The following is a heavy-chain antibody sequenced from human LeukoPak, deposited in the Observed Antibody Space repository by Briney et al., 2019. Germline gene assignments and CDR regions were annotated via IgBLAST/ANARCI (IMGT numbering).Heavy chain of an antibody. Sequence: GGSLRLSCAASGFTFSSYAMHWVRQAPGKGLEWVAVISYDGSNKYYADSVEGRFTISRDNSKNTLYLQMNSLRAEDTAVYYCARDRTLLHYYYYYYGMDVWGQGTTVTVSS. CDR3: ARDRTLLHYYYYYYGMDV. J-gene: IGHJ6*02. CDR2: ISYDGSNK. V-gene: IGHV3-30-3*01. CDR1: GFTFSSYA. D-gene: IGHD2-15*01.